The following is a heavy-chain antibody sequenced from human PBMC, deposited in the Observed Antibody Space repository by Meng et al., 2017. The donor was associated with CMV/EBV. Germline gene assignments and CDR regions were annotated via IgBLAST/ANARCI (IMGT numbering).Heavy chain of an antibody. CDR1: GGSISSYY. D-gene: IGHD2-21*02. J-gene: IGHJ5*02. CDR2: IYYSGST. Sequence: SETLSLTCTVSGGSISSYYWSWIRQPPGKGLEWIGYIYYSGSTNYNPSLKSRVTISVDTSKNQFSLKLSSVTAADTAVYYCARILGGYWAAAWLDPWGQGTLVTVSS. V-gene: IGHV4-59*01. CDR3: ARILGGYWAAAWLDP.